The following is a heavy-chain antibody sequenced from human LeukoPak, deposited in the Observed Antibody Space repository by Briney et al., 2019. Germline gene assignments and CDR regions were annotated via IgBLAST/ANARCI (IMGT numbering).Heavy chain of an antibody. D-gene: IGHD1-1*01. CDR3: ARNGGHNQEH. J-gene: IGHJ4*02. Sequence: GSLRLSCAASGFTLNNAWMNWVRQPPGKGLEWIGEFSHSGITNFNPSLKSRVTISVDKSRNQFSLNLISVTAADTAVYFCARNGGHNQEHWGQGTLVTVSS. CDR2: FSHSGIT. V-gene: IGHV4-4*01. CDR1: GFTLNNAW.